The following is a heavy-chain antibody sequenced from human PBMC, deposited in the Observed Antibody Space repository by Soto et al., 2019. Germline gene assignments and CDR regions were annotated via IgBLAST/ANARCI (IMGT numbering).Heavy chain of an antibody. CDR2: IWYDGSNK. CDR3: AVTYFYFLSTYYGGDYFHY. D-gene: IGHD3-3*01. CDR1: AFTLSSYG. V-gene: IGHV3-33*01. Sequence: GGSLRLCCAASAFTLSSYGMLWVRQALGKGLEWVAVIWYDGSNKYYADSVKGRFTISRDNSKNTLYLQMNSLRAEDRAVYYCAVTYFYFLSTYYGGDYFHYCGQAPLVTGS. J-gene: IGHJ4*02.